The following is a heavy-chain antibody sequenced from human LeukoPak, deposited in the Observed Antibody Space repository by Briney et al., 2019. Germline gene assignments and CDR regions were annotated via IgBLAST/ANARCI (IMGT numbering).Heavy chain of an antibody. D-gene: IGHD6-13*01. CDR2: IYYSGST. CDR3: ARDISSETDNWYFDL. CDR1: GGSISTYY. J-gene: IGHJ2*01. Sequence: SETLSLTCTVSGGSISTYYWNWIRQPPGKGLEWIGYIYYSGSTNYNPSLKSRVTISIDTSKNQFSLILSSVTAADTAVYYCARDISSETDNWYFDLWGRGTLVTVFS. V-gene: IGHV4-59*01.